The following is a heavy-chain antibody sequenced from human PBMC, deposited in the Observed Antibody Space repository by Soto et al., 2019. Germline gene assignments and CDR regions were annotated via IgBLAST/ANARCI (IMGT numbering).Heavy chain of an antibody. V-gene: IGHV3-30*19. J-gene: IGHJ1*01. CDR2: TSYDGSDK. Sequence: QVQLVESGGGVVQPGTSLRVSCVGSGFTFRSYVIHWVRQAPGKGLEWVALTSYDGSDKYYDNSVRGRFTISRDNSRNTVDLQMDSLRLEDTALYYCARWGTTGGLDVWGQGALVSVS. CDR1: GFTFRSYV. CDR3: ARWGTTGGLDV. D-gene: IGHD3-16*01.